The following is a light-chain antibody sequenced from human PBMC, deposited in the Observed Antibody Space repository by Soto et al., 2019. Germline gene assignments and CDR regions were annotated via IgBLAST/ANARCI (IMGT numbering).Light chain of an antibody. CDR1: QSVSSSY. CDR2: GAS. CDR3: QQYGSSPET. Sequence: EIVLTQSPGTLSLSPGERATLSCRASQSVSSSYLAWYQQKPGQAPRLLIYGASSRATGIPDRFSGSGSGTDFTLSISRLDPEDFAVYYCQQYGSSPETFDQGTKVEIK. V-gene: IGKV3-20*01. J-gene: IGKJ1*01.